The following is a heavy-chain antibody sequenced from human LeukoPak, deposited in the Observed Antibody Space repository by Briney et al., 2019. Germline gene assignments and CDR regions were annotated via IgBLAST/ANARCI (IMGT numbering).Heavy chain of an antibody. CDR1: GGSISSYY. V-gene: IGHV4-59*01. J-gene: IGHJ4*02. D-gene: IGHD2-21*02. Sequence: SETLSLTCTVSGGSISSYYWSWIRQPPGKGLEWIGYIYYSGSTNYNPSLKSRATISVDTSKNQFSLKLSSVTAADTAVYYCARCGGDCYNFDYWGQGTLVTVSS. CDR2: IYYSGST. CDR3: ARCGGDCYNFDY.